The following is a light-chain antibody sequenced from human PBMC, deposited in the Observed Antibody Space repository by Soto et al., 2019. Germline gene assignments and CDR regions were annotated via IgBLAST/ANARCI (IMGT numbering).Light chain of an antibody. Sequence: QSVLTQPPSVSGSPGQSVTISCTGTSSDIGSYNRVSWYQQPPGTVPKLIIYEVKVRPSGVPDRFSGSKSGNTASLTISGLQAEDEADYYCTSYTSSNTVVFGGGTKVTVL. J-gene: IGLJ2*01. V-gene: IGLV2-18*02. CDR2: EVK. CDR1: SSDIGSYNR. CDR3: TSYTSSNTVV.